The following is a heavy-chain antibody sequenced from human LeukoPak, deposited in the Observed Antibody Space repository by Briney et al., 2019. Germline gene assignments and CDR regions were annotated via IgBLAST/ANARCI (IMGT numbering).Heavy chain of an antibody. CDR3: ARVAAAAMDWFDP. V-gene: IGHV4-39*07. Sequence: PSETLSLTCTVSGGSISSSSYYWGWIRQPPGKGLEWIGEINHSGSTNYNPSLKSRVTISVDTSKNQFSLKLSSVTAADTAVYYCARVAAAAMDWFDPWGQGTLVTVSS. CDR2: INHSGST. J-gene: IGHJ5*02. CDR1: GGSISSSSYY. D-gene: IGHD6-13*01.